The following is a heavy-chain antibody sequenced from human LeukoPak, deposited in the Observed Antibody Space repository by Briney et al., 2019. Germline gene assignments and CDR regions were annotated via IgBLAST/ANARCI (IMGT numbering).Heavy chain of an antibody. CDR3: TTVPVPIESQLEYYFDY. V-gene: IGHV3-15*01. Sequence: GGSLRLSCAASGFTFSNAWMSWVRQAPGKGLEWVGRIKSKTDGGTTDYAAPVKGRFTISRDDSKNTLYLQMDSLKTEDTAVYYCTTVPVPIESQLEYYFDYWGQGTLVTVSS. CDR1: GFTFSNAW. CDR2: IKSKTDGGTT. D-gene: IGHD1-1*01. J-gene: IGHJ4*02.